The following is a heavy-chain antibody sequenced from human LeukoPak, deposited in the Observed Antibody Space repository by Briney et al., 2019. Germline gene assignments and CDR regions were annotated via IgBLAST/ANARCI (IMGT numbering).Heavy chain of an antibody. CDR2: MNPNSGNT. Sequence: ASVKVSCKASGYTFTSYDINWVRQATGQGLEWMGWMNPNSGNTGYAQKFQGRVTMTRNTSISTAYMELSSLRSEDTAVYYCAAIPRRSGYCSGGSCRGNDYWGQGTPVTVSS. CDR1: GYTFTSYD. CDR3: AAIPRRSGYCSGGSCRGNDY. V-gene: IGHV1-8*01. D-gene: IGHD2-15*01. J-gene: IGHJ4*02.